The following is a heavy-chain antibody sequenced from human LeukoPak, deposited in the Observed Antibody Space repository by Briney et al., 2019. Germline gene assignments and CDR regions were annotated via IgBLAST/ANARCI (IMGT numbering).Heavy chain of an antibody. J-gene: IGHJ3*02. Sequence: EGSLRLSCAASGFTFSSYSMNWVRQAPGKRLEWVSSISSSSSYIYYADSVKGRFTISRDNAKNSLYLQMNSLRAEDTAVYYCASLSDSSEIVAFDIWGQGTMVTVSS. CDR2: ISSSSSYI. V-gene: IGHV3-21*01. D-gene: IGHD6-19*01. CDR1: GFTFSSYS. CDR3: ASLSDSSEIVAFDI.